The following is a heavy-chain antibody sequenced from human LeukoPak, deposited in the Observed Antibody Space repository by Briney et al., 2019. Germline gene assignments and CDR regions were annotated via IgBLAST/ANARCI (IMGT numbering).Heavy chain of an antibody. J-gene: IGHJ4*02. Sequence: SETLSLTCTVSGYSISSGYYWGWIRQPPGKGLEWIGSIYHSGSTNYNPSLKSRVTISVDTSKNQFSLKLSSVTAADTAVYYCAREDSGSLYYFDYWGQGTLVTVSS. CDR3: AREDSGSLYYFDY. CDR1: GYSISSGYY. CDR2: IYHSGST. V-gene: IGHV4-38-2*02. D-gene: IGHD1-26*01.